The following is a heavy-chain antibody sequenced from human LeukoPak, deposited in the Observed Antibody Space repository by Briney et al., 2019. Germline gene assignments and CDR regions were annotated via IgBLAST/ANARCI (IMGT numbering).Heavy chain of an antibody. D-gene: IGHD4-17*01. Sequence: PGGSLRLSCAASGFIFSSYAMSWVRQAPGKGLEWVSYITSSGSTTYSSDSVKGRFTISRDNAKNSLYLQMNSLRAEDTAVYYCARDDYGEGFDYWGQGTLVTVSS. CDR2: ITSSGSTT. CDR1: GFIFSSYA. V-gene: IGHV3-48*04. CDR3: ARDDYGEGFDY. J-gene: IGHJ4*02.